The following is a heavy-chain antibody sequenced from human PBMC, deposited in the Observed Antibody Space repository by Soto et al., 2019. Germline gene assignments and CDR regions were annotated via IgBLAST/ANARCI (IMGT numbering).Heavy chain of an antibody. CDR1: GYTFTSYA. D-gene: IGHD6-6*01. CDR2: INTNTGNP. Sequence: ASVKVSCKASGYTFTSYAMNWVRQAPGQGLEWMGWINTNTGNPTYAQGFTGRFVFSLDTSVSTAYLQVCSLKAEDTAVYYCARETFYFHEYSSSSSPSPNYYYSGMDVWGQGTTVTVSS. J-gene: IGHJ6*02. V-gene: IGHV7-4-1*01. CDR3: ARETFYFHEYSSSSSPSPNYYYSGMDV.